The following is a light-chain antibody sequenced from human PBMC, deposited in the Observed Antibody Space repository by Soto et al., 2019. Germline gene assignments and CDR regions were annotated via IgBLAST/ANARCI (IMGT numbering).Light chain of an antibody. Sequence: ETVLTQSPGTLSLSPGERATLSCRASQTIRSNYLAWYRQTPRQAPRLLIYGASNRATGIADRFSGSGSGTDFTLIISRLEPEDFALYYCQQYGSSPWTFGQGTKVEIK. CDR2: GAS. J-gene: IGKJ1*01. CDR3: QQYGSSPWT. V-gene: IGKV3-20*01. CDR1: QTIRSNY.